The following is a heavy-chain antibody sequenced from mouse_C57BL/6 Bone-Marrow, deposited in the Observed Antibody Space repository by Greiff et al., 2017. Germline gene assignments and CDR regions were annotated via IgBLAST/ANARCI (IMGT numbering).Heavy chain of an antibody. CDR1: GYTFTSYW. D-gene: IGHD1-1*01. V-gene: IGHV1-64*01. Sequence: VQLQQPGAELVKPGASVKLSCKASGYTFTSYWMHWVKQRPGQGLEWIGMIHPNSGSTNYNEKFKSKATLTVDKSSSTAYKQLSSLTSEDSAVYYCARRGLVATDYWGQGTTLTVSS. CDR2: IHPNSGST. CDR3: ARRGLVATDY. J-gene: IGHJ2*01.